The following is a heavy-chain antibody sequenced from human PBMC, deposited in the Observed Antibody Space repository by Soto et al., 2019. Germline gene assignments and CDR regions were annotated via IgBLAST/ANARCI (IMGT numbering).Heavy chain of an antibody. J-gene: IGHJ4*02. Sequence: GGSLRLSCAASGFTFSSYAMHWVRQAPGKGLEWVAVISYDGSNKYYADSMKGRFTIPRDNSKNMLYLQMNSLGAEDTAVYYCARGPSSLTRFDYWGQGTLVTVSS. CDR2: ISYDGSNK. D-gene: IGHD2-2*01. CDR1: GFTFSSYA. CDR3: ARGPSSLTRFDY. V-gene: IGHV3-30-3*01.